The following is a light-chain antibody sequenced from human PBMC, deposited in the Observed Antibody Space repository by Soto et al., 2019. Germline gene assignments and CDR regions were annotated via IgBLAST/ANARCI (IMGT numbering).Light chain of an antibody. CDR1: QSISSNY. Sequence: EIVLTQSPGTLSLSPGERATLLCRASQSISSNYLAWYQQKPGQAPSLLIYGTSKRATGIPDRFSGSGSETDFSLTINGVAPEDFAVYYCQQYNNWPPEYTFGQGTKLEIK. J-gene: IGKJ2*01. CDR3: QQYNNWPPEYT. V-gene: IGKV3-20*01. CDR2: GTS.